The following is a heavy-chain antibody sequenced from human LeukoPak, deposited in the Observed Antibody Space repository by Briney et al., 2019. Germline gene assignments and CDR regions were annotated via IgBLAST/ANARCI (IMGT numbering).Heavy chain of an antibody. J-gene: IGHJ4*02. D-gene: IGHD5-12*01. CDR3: AKDYWPYSGYDSAVGFDY. V-gene: IGHV3-30*18. Sequence: AGSLRLSCAASGLTFSVYGMHWVRQAPGKGLEWVAVISYDGSNKYYTDSVKGRFTISRDNSKNTLYLQMNSLRAEDTAVFFCAKDYWPYSGYDSAVGFDYWGQGTLVTVSS. CDR1: GLTFSVYG. CDR2: ISYDGSNK.